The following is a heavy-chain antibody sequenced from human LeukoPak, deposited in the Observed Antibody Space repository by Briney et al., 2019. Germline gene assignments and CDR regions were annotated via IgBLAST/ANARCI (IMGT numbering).Heavy chain of an antibody. V-gene: IGHV4-39*07. CDR3: ARRGYSYGGAFDI. D-gene: IGHD5-18*01. CDR2: IYYSGST. J-gene: IGHJ3*02. CDR1: GGSISSSSYY. Sequence: SETLSLTCTVSGGSISSSSYYWVWIRQPPGKGLEWIGSIYYSGSTYYNPSLKSRVTISVNTTKNQFSLKLSSVTAADTAVYYCARRGYSYGGAFDIWGQGTMVTVSS.